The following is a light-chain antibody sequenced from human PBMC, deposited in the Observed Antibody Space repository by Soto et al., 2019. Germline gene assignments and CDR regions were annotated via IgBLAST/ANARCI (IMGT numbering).Light chain of an antibody. Sequence: EVVMTQSPATLSVSPGERATLSCRASQTVGSNLAWYQQKPGQAPRLFIYGASTRATGIPDRFSGSGSGTEFTLTISSLQSEDFAIYYCHQYNNWPRTVGQGTKV. V-gene: IGKV3D-15*01. CDR2: GAS. J-gene: IGKJ1*01. CDR3: HQYNNWPRT. CDR1: QTVGSN.